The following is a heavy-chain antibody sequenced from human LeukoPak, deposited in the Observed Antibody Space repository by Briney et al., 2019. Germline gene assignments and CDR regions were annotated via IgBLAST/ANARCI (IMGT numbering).Heavy chain of an antibody. CDR1: GFTFSSYE. D-gene: IGHD6-19*01. CDR3: AKEDRQQWLVDY. V-gene: IGHV3-48*03. CDR2: ISGSGSTI. Sequence: GGSLRLSCAASGFTFSSYEMNWVRQAPGKGLEWVSYISGSGSTIYYADSVKGRFTGSRDNAKNSLYLQMNSLRAEDTAVYYCAKEDRQQWLVDYWGQGTLVTVSS. J-gene: IGHJ4*02.